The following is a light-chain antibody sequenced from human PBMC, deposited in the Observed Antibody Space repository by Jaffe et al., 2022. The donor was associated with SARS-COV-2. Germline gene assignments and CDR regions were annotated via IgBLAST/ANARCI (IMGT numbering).Light chain of an antibody. CDR2: KAS. V-gene: IGKV1-5*03. J-gene: IGKJ1*01. CDR1: QSISIW. CDR3: QEYQTSLGT. Sequence: DIQMTQSPSTLSASVGDRVTITCRASQSISIWLAWHQQKPGKAPKLLIYKASSLESGVPSRFGGSGSGTEFTLTISSLQPDDFATYYCQEYQTSLGTFGQGTKVEIK.